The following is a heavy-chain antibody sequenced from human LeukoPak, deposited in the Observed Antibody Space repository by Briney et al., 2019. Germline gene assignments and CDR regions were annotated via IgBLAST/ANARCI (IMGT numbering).Heavy chain of an antibody. CDR2: IYYIRGA. CDR1: GVSIRSDY. D-gene: IGHD5-24*01. CDR3: ARTESRDGYSVDY. Sequence: ESLSPTPTVSGVSIRSDYCSWIRQPPGKGRGWIGYIYYIRGATYNPSLNSRVTISVDTTKKQFSLNPSSVTAAAAAVYYCARTESRDGYSVDYWGQGTLVTVSS. V-gene: IGHV4-59*01. J-gene: IGHJ4*02.